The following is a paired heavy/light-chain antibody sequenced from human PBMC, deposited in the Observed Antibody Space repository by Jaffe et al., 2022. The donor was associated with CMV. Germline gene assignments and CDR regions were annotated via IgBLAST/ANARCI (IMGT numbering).Heavy chain of an antibody. V-gene: IGHV3-21*01. CDR1: GFTFSSYS. J-gene: IGHJ3*02. Sequence: EVQLVESGGGLVKPGGSLRLSCAASGFTFSSYSMNWVRQAPGKGLEWVSSISSSSSYIYYADSVKGRFTISRDNAKNSLYLQMNSLRAEDTAVYYCARDLVVVVAATPNDAFDIWGQGTMVTVSS. D-gene: IGHD2-15*01. CDR3: ARDLVVVVAATPNDAFDI. CDR2: ISSSSSYI.
Light chain of an antibody. Sequence: SSELTQDPAVSVALGQTVRITCQGDSLRSYYASWYQQKPGQAPVLVIYGKNNRPSGIPDRFSGSSSGNTASLTITGAQAEDEADYYCNSRDSSGNHRVFGTGTKVTVL. V-gene: IGLV3-19*01. CDR3: NSRDSSGNHRV. J-gene: IGLJ1*01. CDR2: GKN. CDR1: SLRSYY.